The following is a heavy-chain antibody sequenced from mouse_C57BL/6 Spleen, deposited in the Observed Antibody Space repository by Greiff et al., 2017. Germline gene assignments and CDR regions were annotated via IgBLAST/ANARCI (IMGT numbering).Heavy chain of an antibody. CDR3: ARDDYGNYVPFDV. J-gene: IGHJ1*03. CDR1: GYTFTSYW. CDR2: IYPGSGST. Sequence: QVQLQQPGAELVKPGASVKMSCKASGYTFTSYWITWVKQRPGQGLEWIGDIYPGSGSTNYNEKFTSKATLTGDTSYSTAYMQLSSLTSEDSAVYYCARDDYGNYVPFDVWGTGTTVTVSS. D-gene: IGHD2-1*01. V-gene: IGHV1-55*01.